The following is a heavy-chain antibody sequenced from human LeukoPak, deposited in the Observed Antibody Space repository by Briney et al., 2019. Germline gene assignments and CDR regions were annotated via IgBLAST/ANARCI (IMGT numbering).Heavy chain of an antibody. CDR2: ISGDGDAT. CDR1: GFSFGDFA. CDR3: AKDSAPMTTVKTTFDY. Sequence: GGSLRLSCAASGFSFGDFAMHWVRQAPGKGLEWVSLISGDGDATYYADSVKGRFTISRDNSENSLYLQINSLRTEDTALYYCAKDSAPMTTVKTTFDYWGQGTLVTVSS. J-gene: IGHJ4*02. V-gene: IGHV3-43*02. D-gene: IGHD4-17*01.